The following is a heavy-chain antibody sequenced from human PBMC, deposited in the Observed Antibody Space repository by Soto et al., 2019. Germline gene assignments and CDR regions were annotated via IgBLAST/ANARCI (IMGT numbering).Heavy chain of an antibody. V-gene: IGHV4-59*01. CDR1: GDSMSEYF. J-gene: IGHJ4*02. CDR2: IYYLGST. D-gene: IGHD3-10*01. Sequence: PSETLSLTCTVSGDSMSEYFRSWVRQSPGKGLEWIGYIYYLGSTDYNPSLKSRVTISVDTSKRQFSLKLNSVTAADTAIYYWARDGYDGSGSPYPAYWGPGIQVTVSS. CDR3: ARDGYDGSGSPYPAY.